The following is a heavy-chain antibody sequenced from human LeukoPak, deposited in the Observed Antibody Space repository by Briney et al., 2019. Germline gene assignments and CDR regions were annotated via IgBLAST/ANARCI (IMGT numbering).Heavy chain of an antibody. CDR1: GYTFTSYG. Sequence: GASVKVSCKASGYTFTSYGISWVRQAPGQGLEWMGWISAYNGNTNYAQELQGRVTMTTDTSTSTAYMELRSLRSDDTAVYYCARDKGARYYYGSGSYYLLDYWGQGTLVTVSS. CDR2: ISAYNGNT. V-gene: IGHV1-18*01. D-gene: IGHD3-10*01. J-gene: IGHJ4*02. CDR3: ARDKGARYYYGSGSYYLLDY.